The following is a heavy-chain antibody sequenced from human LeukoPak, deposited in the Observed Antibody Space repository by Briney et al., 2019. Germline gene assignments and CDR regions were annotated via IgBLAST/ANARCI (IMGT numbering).Heavy chain of an antibody. CDR2: INPNSGGT. V-gene: IGHV1-2*02. D-gene: IGHD3-16*02. CDR1: GYTFTGYY. CDR3: ARIAESVHTGLTFGGVIVTYFDY. J-gene: IGHJ4*02. Sequence: ASVKVSCKASGYTFTGYYMHWVRQAPGQGLEWMGWINPNSGGTNYAQKFQGRVTMTRDTSISTAYMELSRLRSDDTAVYYCARIAESVHTGLTFGGVIVTYFDYWGQGTLVTVSS.